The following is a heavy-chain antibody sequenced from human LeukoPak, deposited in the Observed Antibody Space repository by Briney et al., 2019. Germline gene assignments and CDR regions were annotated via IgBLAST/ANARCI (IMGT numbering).Heavy chain of an antibody. CDR3: ARDIVLGDYADEGFDY. CDR1: GFTFSSYS. D-gene: IGHD4-17*01. Sequence: GGSLRLSCAASGFTFSSYSMNWVRQAPGKGLEWVSSISSSSSYIYYADSVKGRFTISRDNAKNSLYLQMTSLRAEDTAVYYCARDIVLGDYADEGFDYWGKGTLVTVSS. CDR2: ISSSSSYI. V-gene: IGHV3-21*01. J-gene: IGHJ4*02.